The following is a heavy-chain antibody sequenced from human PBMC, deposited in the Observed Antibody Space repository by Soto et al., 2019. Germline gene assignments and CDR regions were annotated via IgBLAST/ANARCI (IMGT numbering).Heavy chain of an antibody. CDR1: GYTFTSYG. CDR3: AGRRLCVGYYYYYGMDV. Sequence: ASVKVSCKASGYTFTSYGISWVRQAPGQGLEWMGWISAYNGNTNYAQKLQGRVTMTTDTSTSTAYMELRSLRSDDTAVYYCAGRRLCVGYYYYYGMDVWGQVSTVTVSS. J-gene: IGHJ6*02. D-gene: IGHD5-12*01. CDR2: ISAYNGNT. V-gene: IGHV1-18*01.